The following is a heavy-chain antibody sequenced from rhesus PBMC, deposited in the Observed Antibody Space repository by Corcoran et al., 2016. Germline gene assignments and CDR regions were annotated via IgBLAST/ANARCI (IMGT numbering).Heavy chain of an antibody. CDR2: CDPEDGEA. J-gene: IGHJ5-1*01. V-gene: IGHV1-111*02. CDR3: ARGITYNRFDV. Sequence: EVQLVQSGAEVKKPGASVKISCKASGYTFTDYYLHWVRQAPGKGLEWRGRCDPEDGEADSAQKFQDRVTITADTSTDTAYMELSSVTAADTAVYYCARGITYNRFDVWGPGVLVTVSS. CDR1: GYTFTDYY.